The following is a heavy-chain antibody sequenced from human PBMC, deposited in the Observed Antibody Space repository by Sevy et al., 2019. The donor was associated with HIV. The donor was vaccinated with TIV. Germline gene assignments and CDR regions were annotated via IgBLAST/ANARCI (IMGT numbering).Heavy chain of an antibody. Sequence: GGSLRLSCAASGFTFSSYRMTWVRQAPGKGLEWVSCISSTSAYINYADSVKGRFTISRDYAKNLLYLQMDSLSVEDTAVYYCARAVPDISKWRSDYWGPGTMVNVSS. J-gene: IGHJ4*02. V-gene: IGHV3-21*01. D-gene: IGHD2-15*01. CDR1: GFTFSSYR. CDR2: ISSTSAYI. CDR3: ARAVPDISKWRSDY.